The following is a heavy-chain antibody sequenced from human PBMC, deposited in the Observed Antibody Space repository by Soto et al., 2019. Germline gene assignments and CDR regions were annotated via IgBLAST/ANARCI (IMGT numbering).Heavy chain of an antibody. CDR2: INYSGST. Sequence: PSETPSLTCTVSGAAISISSYLLAWIRQPPGKGLEWIGNINYSGSTYYNPTLKSRVTISVDTSKNQFSLRLSSVTAADTALYYCARIYYDTKQHFESWRQERLVPFSS. V-gene: IGHV4-39*01. J-gene: IGHJ4*02. CDR3: ARIYYDTKQHFES. CDR1: GAAISISSYL. D-gene: IGHD3-16*01.